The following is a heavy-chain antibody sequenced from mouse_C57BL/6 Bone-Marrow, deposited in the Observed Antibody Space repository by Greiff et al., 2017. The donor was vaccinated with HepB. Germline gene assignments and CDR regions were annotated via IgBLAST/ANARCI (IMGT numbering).Heavy chain of an antibody. CDR1: GYSFTGYY. CDR3: ARKETTVVATFDY. J-gene: IGHJ2*01. Sequence: EVKLVESGPELVKPGASVKISCKASGYSFTGYYMNWVKQSPEKSLEWIGEINPSTGGTTYNQKFKAKATLTVDKSSSTAYMQLKSLTSEDSAVYYCARKETTVVATFDYWGQGTTLTVSS. V-gene: IGHV1-42*01. D-gene: IGHD1-1*01. CDR2: INPSTGGT.